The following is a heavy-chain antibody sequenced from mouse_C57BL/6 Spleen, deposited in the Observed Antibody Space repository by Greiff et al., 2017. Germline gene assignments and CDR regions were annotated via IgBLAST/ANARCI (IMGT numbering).Heavy chain of an antibody. CDR2: IDPSDSET. CDR3: ARGVDGYYAMDY. V-gene: IGHV1-52*01. CDR1: GYTFTSYW. Sequence: QVQLQQPGAELVRPGSSVKLSCKASGYTFTSYWMHWVKQRPIQGLEWIGNIDPSDSETHYNQKFKDKATLTVAKSSSTAYMQLSSLTSEDSAVYDCARGVDGYYAMDYWGQGTSVTVSS. J-gene: IGHJ4*01. D-gene: IGHD2-3*01.